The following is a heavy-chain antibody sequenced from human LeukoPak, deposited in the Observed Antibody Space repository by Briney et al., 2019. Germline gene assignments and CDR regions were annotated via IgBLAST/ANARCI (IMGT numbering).Heavy chain of an antibody. D-gene: IGHD3-9*01. CDR3: AKVAYYEILKSWFDY. Sequence: GGSLRLSCATSGFTFSTYGMHWVRQAPAKGLEWVAVISYDGSIKYYEDSVKGRFTISRDNSKNTLYLQMNSLRAEDTAVYFYAKVAYYEILKSWFDYWGQGTLVTVSS. J-gene: IGHJ4*02. V-gene: IGHV3-30*18. CDR2: ISYDGSIK. CDR1: GFTFSTYG.